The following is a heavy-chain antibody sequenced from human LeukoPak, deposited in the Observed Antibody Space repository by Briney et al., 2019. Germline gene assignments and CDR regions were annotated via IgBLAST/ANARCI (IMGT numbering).Heavy chain of an antibody. D-gene: IGHD4-17*01. CDR1: GFTFSSYE. CDR2: ISSSGSTI. J-gene: IGHJ4*02. Sequence: PGGSLRLSCAASGFTFSSYEMNWVRQAPGKGLERVSYISSSGSTIYYADSVKGRFTISRDNAKNSLYLQMNSLRAEDTAVYYCARERWWTVTTLDYWGQGTLVTVSS. CDR3: ARERWWTVTTLDY. V-gene: IGHV3-48*03.